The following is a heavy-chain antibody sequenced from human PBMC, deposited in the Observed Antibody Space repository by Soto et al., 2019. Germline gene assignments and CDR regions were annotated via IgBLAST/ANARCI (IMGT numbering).Heavy chain of an antibody. CDR3: ARAFDSSGYRLNPLGY. Sequence: PSETLSLTCTVSGGSISSGDYYWGWIRQAPGKDLEWIGYIYYSGSTYYNPSLKSRVTISVDTSKNQFSLKLSSVTAADTAVYYXARAFDSSGYRLNPLGYWGQGTLVTVSS. J-gene: IGHJ4*02. CDR1: GGSISSGDYY. V-gene: IGHV4-30-4*01. D-gene: IGHD3-22*01. CDR2: IYYSGST.